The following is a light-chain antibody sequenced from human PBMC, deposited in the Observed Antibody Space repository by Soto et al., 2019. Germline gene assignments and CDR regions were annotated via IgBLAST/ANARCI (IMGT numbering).Light chain of an antibody. CDR3: SSYTDSTNYV. Sequence: QSVLTQPASVSGSPGQSITISCTGTSSDVAIYKYVSWYQQHPGKAPKLMIYQVTNRPSGVSNRFSGSQSGNTASLTISGLQADDEADYYCSSYTDSTNYVFGTGTKLTVL. V-gene: IGLV2-14*01. CDR1: SSDVAIYKY. CDR2: QVT. J-gene: IGLJ1*01.